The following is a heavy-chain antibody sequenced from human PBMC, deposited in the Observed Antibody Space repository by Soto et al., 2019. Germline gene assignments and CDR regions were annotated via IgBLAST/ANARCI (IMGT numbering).Heavy chain of an antibody. V-gene: IGHV4-59*01. Sequence: QVQLQVSGPGLVKPSATLSLSCTVSTGSTNSFYWSWIRQPPGQGLEWIGDFFYTGSTNHNPSLKSRVTISLDMSSIQFSLSLSSVTAADTAMYYCARSRDGYNLNPIDQWGQGLLVTVSS. D-gene: IGHD5-12*01. CDR1: TGSTNSFY. CDR2: FFYTGST. J-gene: IGHJ4*02. CDR3: ARSRDGYNLNPIDQ.